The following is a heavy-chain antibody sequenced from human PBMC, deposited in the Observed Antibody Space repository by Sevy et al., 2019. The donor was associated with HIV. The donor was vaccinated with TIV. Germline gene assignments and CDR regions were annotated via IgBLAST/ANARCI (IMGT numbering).Heavy chain of an antibody. Sequence: GGSLRLSCAASGFTFSSYDMHWVRQAPGKGLEWVSAIGTAGDTYYPGSVKGRFTISRENAKNSLYLQMNSLRAEDTAVCYCARGGSSITGENNWFDPWGQGTLVTVSS. CDR3: ARGGSSITGENNWFDP. V-gene: IGHV3-13*01. D-gene: IGHD2-2*01. J-gene: IGHJ5*02. CDR1: GFTFSSYD. CDR2: IGTAGDT.